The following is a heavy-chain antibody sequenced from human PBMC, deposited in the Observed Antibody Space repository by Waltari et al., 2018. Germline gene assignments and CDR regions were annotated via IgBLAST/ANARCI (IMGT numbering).Heavy chain of an antibody. D-gene: IGHD3-10*01. CDR1: GFTVSNEA. CDR2: ISGNGGGT. V-gene: IGHV3-23*01. J-gene: IGHJ6*02. Sequence: EEQLLESGGGVVQPGGSLGLSCAASGFTVSNEAMSWVRQVPGKGLEWVASISGNGGGTHYADTVKGRFTISRDNSKNTLYVQMNSLRAEDTAVYYCAKDRVKWDVWGQGTTVTVSS. CDR3: AKDRVKWDV.